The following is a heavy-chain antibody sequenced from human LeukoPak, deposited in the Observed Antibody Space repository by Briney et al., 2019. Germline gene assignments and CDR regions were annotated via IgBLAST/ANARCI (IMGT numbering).Heavy chain of an antibody. V-gene: IGHV3-23*01. Sequence: GGSLRLSGAASGFTFSSYAMSWVRQAPGKGLEWVSAISGSGGSTYYADSVKGRFTISRDNSKNTLYLQMNSLRAEDTAVYYCAKDSSSWEVYYFDYWGQGTLVTVSS. CDR2: ISGSGGST. D-gene: IGHD6-13*01. CDR1: GFTFSSYA. CDR3: AKDSSSWEVYYFDY. J-gene: IGHJ4*02.